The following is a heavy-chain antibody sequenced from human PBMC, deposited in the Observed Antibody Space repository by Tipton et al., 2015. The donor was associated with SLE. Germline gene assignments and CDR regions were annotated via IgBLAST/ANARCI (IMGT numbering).Heavy chain of an antibody. CDR2: ISTSSNTR. J-gene: IGHJ4*02. V-gene: IGHV3-48*04. D-gene: IGHD6-25*01. CDR1: GFTFRSYS. Sequence: SLRLSCAASGFTFRSYSMNWVRQAPGKGLEWVSYISTSSNTRHYADSVEGRFTISRDNTKNTLYLQMNSLRAEDTAVYYCARFSGGRIDYWGQGTLVTVSS. CDR3: ARFSGGRIDY.